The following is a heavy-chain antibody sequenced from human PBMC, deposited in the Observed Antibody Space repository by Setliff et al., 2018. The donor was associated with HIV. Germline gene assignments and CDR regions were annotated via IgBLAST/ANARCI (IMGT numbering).Heavy chain of an antibody. V-gene: IGHV4-59*12. CDR3: ARGAYRFDS. J-gene: IGHJ5*01. Sequence: ASETLSLTCSVSGGSFSGYYWSWIRQPPGKGLEWIGYIYIYNSGSTNYNPSLTSRVTISVDTSKNQFSLTLRSLTAADTAVYYCARGAYRFDSWGQGNLVTVSS. CDR1: GGSFSGYY. D-gene: IGHD2-2*01. CDR2: IYIYNSGST.